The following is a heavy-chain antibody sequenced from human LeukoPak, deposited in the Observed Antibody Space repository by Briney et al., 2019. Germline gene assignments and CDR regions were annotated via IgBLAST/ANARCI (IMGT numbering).Heavy chain of an antibody. V-gene: IGHV1-8*03. Sequence: GASVKVSCKASGDTFTKYDINWVRQATGQGFEWIGKMNPNSGNTGYDQRFQDRVTITRDTSIYTTFLEVTSLRSEDTAVYYCARGRCVGSPNCYYFDSWGQGTLVTVSS. CDR3: ARGRCVGSPNCYYFDS. J-gene: IGHJ4*02. CDR1: GDTFTKYD. CDR2: MNPNSGNT. D-gene: IGHD2-2*01.